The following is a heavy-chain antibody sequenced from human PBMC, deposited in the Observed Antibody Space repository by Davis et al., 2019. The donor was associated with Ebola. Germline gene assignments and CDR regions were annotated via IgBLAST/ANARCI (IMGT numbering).Heavy chain of an antibody. CDR2: INPSGGST. V-gene: IGHV1-46*01. J-gene: IGHJ4*02. Sequence: ASVKVSCKASGYTFTGYYMHWVRQAPGQGLEWMGIINPSGGSTSYAQKFQGRVTMTRDTSTSTVYMELNSLRSEDTAVYYCARRGTYYYDSSGYSAWGQGTLVTVSS. CDR3: ARRGTYYYDSSGYSA. D-gene: IGHD3-22*01. CDR1: GYTFTGYY.